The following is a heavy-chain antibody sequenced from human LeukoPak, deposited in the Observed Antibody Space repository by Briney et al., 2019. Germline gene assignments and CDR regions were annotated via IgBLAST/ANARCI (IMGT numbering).Heavy chain of an antibody. J-gene: IGHJ4*02. CDR2: IVGSGGRT. V-gene: IGHV3-23*01. D-gene: IGHD2-15*01. CDR1: GFAVSGYA. Sequence: GGSLRLSCAGSGFAVSGYAMNWVRQAPGKGLEWVSSIVGSGGRTYYADSVKGRFTISRDNPKNTLFLQMNSLRADDTAVYYCAKGGRYCSGDTCYSSHWGQGTLVTVSS. CDR3: AKGGRYCSGDTCYSSH.